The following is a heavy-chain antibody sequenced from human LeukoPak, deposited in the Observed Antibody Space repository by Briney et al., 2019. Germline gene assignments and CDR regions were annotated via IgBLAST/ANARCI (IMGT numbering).Heavy chain of an antibody. D-gene: IGHD5-12*01. CDR1: GFSFRDFW. CDR3: ARFGYSGWNLEY. J-gene: IGHJ4*02. CDR2: INQGGSLN. V-gene: IGHV3-7*01. Sequence: PGGSLRLSCAASGFSFRDFWMSWVRQSPGKGLEWVASINQGGSLNYYVDSVKGRFTFSRDDAKSSLYVRMDSLRDEDTAVYYCARFGYSGWNLEYWGQGTLVTVSS.